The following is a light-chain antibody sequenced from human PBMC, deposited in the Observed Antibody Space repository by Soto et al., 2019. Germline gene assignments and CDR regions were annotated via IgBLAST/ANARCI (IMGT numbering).Light chain of an antibody. CDR1: QSLSSY. V-gene: IGKV3-11*01. Sequence: EIVLTQSPATLSLSPGETATLSCRASQSLSSYLAWYQQKPGQAPGLLIYDASNRATGIPARFSGSASGTDFTLTISSQEPEDVAVYYCQQRSYWLTFGGGTKVEIK. J-gene: IGKJ4*01. CDR2: DAS. CDR3: QQRSYWLT.